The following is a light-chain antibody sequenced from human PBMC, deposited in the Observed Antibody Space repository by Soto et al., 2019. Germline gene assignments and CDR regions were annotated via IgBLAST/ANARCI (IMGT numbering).Light chain of an antibody. CDR1: QNINNW. CDR3: QQYSSDST. CDR2: RAS. J-gene: IGKJ1*01. V-gene: IGKV1-5*03. Sequence: DIQMTQSHSTLSASVGDRVTITCRASQNINNWLAWYQQKPGKAPKLLIYRASSLENGVPSRFSGRGSGTDFIFTITSLQPDDFATYYCQQYSSDSTFGQGTKVEIK.